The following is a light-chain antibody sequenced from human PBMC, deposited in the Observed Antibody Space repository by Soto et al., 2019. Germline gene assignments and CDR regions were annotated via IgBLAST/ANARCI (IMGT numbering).Light chain of an antibody. CDR3: QQFNSYPWT. CDR2: DAS. J-gene: IGKJ1*01. CDR1: QTISSW. V-gene: IGKV1-5*01. Sequence: IQMTQSPSTLSSSVGDRVTITCRASQTISSWLAWYQQRPGKAPQLLIYDASSLQSGVPSRFSGSGSGTEFTLTISSLQPDDFATYYCQQFNSYPWTFGQGTKVDIK.